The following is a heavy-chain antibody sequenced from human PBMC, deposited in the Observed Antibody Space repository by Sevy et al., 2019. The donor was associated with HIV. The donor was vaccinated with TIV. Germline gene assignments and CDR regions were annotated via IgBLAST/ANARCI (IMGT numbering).Heavy chain of an antibody. Sequence: GGSLRLSCAASGFMFSNYWMSWVRQAPGKGLEWVANIKQDGSEKYYVDSVKGRFSISRDNAKKSLYLQMNSLRAEDTTDYYCAIDVVVNDVAFDYWGQGTLVTVSS. D-gene: IGHD2-15*01. J-gene: IGHJ4*02. CDR2: IKQDGSEK. CDR3: AIDVVVNDVAFDY. CDR1: GFMFSNYW. V-gene: IGHV3-7*01.